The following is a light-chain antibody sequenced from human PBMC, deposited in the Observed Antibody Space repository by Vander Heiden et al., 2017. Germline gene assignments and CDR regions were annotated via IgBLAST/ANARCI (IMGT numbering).Light chain of an antibody. J-gene: IGLJ1*01. CDR2: DVS. V-gene: IGLV2-11*01. Sequence: QSALTQPRSVSGSPGQSVTISCTGTSSDVGGYNYVSWYQQHPANAPKLMIYDVSKRPSGVPDRFSGSKSGNTASLTISGLQAEDEADYSCCSYAVSNTWVFGTGTKVTVL. CDR3: CSYAVSNTWV. CDR1: SSDVGGYNY.